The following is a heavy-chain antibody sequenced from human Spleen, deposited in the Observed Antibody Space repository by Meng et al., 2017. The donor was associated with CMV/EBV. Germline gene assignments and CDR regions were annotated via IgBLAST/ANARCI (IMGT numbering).Heavy chain of an antibody. Sequence: FTGYYMHWVRQAPGQGLEWMGWMNPNNGGTNYAQKFQGRVTMTRDTSISTAYMELSSLRSDDTAVYYCARDKEGNYDTSDYHNIHFDYWGQGTLVTVSS. CDR3: ARDKEGNYDTSDYHNIHFDY. CDR2: MNPNNGGT. CDR1: FTGYY. V-gene: IGHV1-2*02. D-gene: IGHD3-22*01. J-gene: IGHJ4*02.